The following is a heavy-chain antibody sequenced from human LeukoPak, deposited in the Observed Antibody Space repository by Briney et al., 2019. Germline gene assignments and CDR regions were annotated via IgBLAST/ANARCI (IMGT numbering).Heavy chain of an antibody. D-gene: IGHD3-16*02. CDR1: GFTFNNYN. J-gene: IGHJ4*02. Sequence: GGSLRLSCAASGFTFNNYNMNWVRQAPGKGPEWVAYISTGSSAIYYAASVKGRFTISRDNAKNSLYLQMSGQRDEDTAVYYCARGVNSFGGIIAHFDYWGQGTLVTVSS. CDR3: ARGVNSFGGIIAHFDY. CDR2: ISTGSSAI. V-gene: IGHV3-48*02.